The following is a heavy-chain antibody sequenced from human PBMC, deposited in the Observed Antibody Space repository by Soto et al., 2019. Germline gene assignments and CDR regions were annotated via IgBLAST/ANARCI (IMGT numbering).Heavy chain of an antibody. V-gene: IGHV4-30-4*01. Sequence: SETLSRTCTFSVCSSSSFYYYLSFIRQPPWKGLEWIGYIYYSGSTYYNPSLKSRVTISVDTSKNQFSLKMSSVTAADTAVYYCARDSRGYQTLDIQGMEVWGQGTTVNVSS. CDR1: VCSSSSFYYY. CDR3: ARDSRGYQTLDIQGMEV. J-gene: IGHJ6*01. CDR2: IYYSGST. D-gene: IGHD2-2*01.